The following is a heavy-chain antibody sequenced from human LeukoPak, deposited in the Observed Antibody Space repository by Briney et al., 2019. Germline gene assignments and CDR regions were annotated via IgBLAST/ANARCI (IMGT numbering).Heavy chain of an antibody. V-gene: IGHV1-3*01. D-gene: IGHD2-15*01. J-gene: IGHJ4*02. Sequence: ASVKVSCKASGYTFTSYAMHWVRQAPGQRLEWMGWINAGNGNTKYSQKFQGRVTITRDTSASTAYMELGSLRSEDTAVYYCARDRWVVARGYFDYWGQGTLVTVSS. CDR1: GYTFTSYA. CDR3: ARDRWVVARGYFDY. CDR2: INAGNGNT.